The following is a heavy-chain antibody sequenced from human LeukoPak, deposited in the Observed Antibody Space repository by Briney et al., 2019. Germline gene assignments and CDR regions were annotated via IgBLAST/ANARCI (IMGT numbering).Heavy chain of an antibody. D-gene: IGHD2-15*01. CDR2: IGSTGGTT. J-gene: IGHJ6*03. V-gene: IGHV3-23*01. CDR1: GISFSSYG. Sequence: GGSLRLSCAASGISFSSYGMSWVRQAPGKGLEWVSSIGSTGGTTYYADSVKGRFTISRDNSKNTLYLQMNSLRAEDTAIYYCAKNGDRGAYCTGGTCYPYFYYYMDVWGKGTTVTI. CDR3: AKNGDRGAYCTGGTCYPYFYYYMDV.